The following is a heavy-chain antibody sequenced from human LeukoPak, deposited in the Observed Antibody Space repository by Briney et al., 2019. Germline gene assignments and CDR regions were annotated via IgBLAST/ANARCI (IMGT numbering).Heavy chain of an antibody. CDR1: GGSFSGYY. Sequence: SETLSLTCAVYGGSFSGYYWSWIRQPPGKGLEWIGEINHSGSTNYNPSLKSRVTISLAPSTNQFSLKLSSVTAADTAVYYCARGFGIVVVVAAIRRGPFDPWGQGTLVTVSS. CDR3: ARGFGIVVVVAAIRRGPFDP. CDR2: INHSGST. J-gene: IGHJ5*02. V-gene: IGHV4-34*01. D-gene: IGHD2-15*01.